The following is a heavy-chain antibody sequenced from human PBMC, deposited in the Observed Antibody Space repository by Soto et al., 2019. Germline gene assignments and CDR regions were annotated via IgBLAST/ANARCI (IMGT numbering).Heavy chain of an antibody. V-gene: IGHV3-21*01. Sequence: PGGSLRLSCAASGFPFSSYSMNWVRQAPGKGLEWVSSISTSSSYIYYANSVRGRFTISRENARNSLYLQMNSLRAEDTAVYYCAKSFVERTNPDYYGMDVWGQGTTVPVSS. CDR3: AKSFVERTNPDYYGMDV. CDR1: GFPFSSYS. J-gene: IGHJ6*02. D-gene: IGHD3-3*01. CDR2: ISTSSSYI.